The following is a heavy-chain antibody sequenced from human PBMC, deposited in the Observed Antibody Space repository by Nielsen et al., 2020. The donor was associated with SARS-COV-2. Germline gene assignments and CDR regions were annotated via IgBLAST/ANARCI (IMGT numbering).Heavy chain of an antibody. CDR2: IYPGDSDT. J-gene: IGHJ2*01. CDR1: GYSFTSYW. D-gene: IGHD3-22*01. V-gene: IGHV5-51*01. CDR3: ARLDYYDSSGTHWYFDL. Sequence: GESLKIPCKASGYSFTSYWIGWVRQMPGKGLEWMGIIYPGDSDTRYSPSFLGQVTISADKSISTAYLQWSSLKASDTAMYYCARLDYYDSSGTHWYFDLWGRGTLVTVSS.